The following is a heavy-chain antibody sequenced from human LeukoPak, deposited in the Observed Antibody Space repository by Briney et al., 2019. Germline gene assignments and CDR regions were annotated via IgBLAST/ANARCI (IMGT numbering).Heavy chain of an antibody. D-gene: IGHD1-26*01. CDR3: ARDIRMVGATLYFDY. CDR2: MHSSGST. Sequence: SETLSLTCTVSGASTTNYYWSWVRQFPGKELEWIAYMHSSGSTNYNLSLKSRVTMSIDTSKDQFSLNLRSVTAADTAVYYCARDIRMVGATLYFDYWGQGLLVTVSS. J-gene: IGHJ4*02. V-gene: IGHV4-59*01. CDR1: GASTTNYY.